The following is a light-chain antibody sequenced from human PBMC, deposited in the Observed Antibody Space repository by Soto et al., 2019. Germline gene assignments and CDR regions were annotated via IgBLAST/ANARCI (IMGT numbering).Light chain of an antibody. CDR2: EVS. V-gene: IGLV2-14*01. CDR1: SSDVGGYNY. Sequence: QSVLTQPASVSGSPGQSITISCTGTSSDVGGYNYVSWYQQHPGKAPKLMIYEVSNRPSGVSNRFSGSKSGNTASLTISGLQAEDEADYDCSSYTSSSTLVVFGGGAKVT. CDR3: SSYTSSSTLVV. J-gene: IGLJ2*01.